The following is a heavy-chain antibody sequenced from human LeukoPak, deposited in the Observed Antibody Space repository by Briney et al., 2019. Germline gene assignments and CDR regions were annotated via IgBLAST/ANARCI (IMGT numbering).Heavy chain of an antibody. CDR1: GFTFSSYW. J-gene: IGHJ6*02. CDR2: ISGSGGST. CDR3: ARRARTSGIAAAGRGYYGMDV. V-gene: IGHV3-23*01. Sequence: GGSLRLSCAASGFTFSSYWMTWVRQAPGKGREWVSAISGSGGSTYYADSVKGRFTISRDNSKNTLYLQMNSQRAEDTAVYYCARRARTSGIAAAGRGYYGMDVWGQGTTVTVSS. D-gene: IGHD6-13*01.